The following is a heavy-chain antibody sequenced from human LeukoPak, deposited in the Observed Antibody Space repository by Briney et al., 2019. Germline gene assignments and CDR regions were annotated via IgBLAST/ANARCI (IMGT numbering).Heavy chain of an antibody. CDR1: GYSISSGYY. J-gene: IGHJ3*02. CDR2: IYHSGST. V-gene: IGHV4-38-2*02. CDR3: ARGVPPDDAFDI. Sequence: PSETLSLTCTVSGYSISSGYYWGWIRQPPGKGLEWIGSIYHSGSTYYNPSLKSRVTISVDTSKNQFSLKLSSVTAADTAVYYCARGVPPDDAFDIWGQGTMVTVSS. D-gene: IGHD3-10*01.